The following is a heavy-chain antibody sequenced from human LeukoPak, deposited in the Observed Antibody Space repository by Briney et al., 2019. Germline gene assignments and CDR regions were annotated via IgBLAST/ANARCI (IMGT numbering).Heavy chain of an antibody. CDR1: GCSISSFD. D-gene: IGHD5-12*01. CDR2: IYYSGGT. Sequence: SETLSLTCSVSGCSISSFDWSWIRQSPGKGLEWMGYIYYSGGTNYNPSLKSRVTMSVDTSKTQFSLNLSSRTAADTATFYCARGYRSGYFDLWGQGILVTVSS. V-gene: IGHV4-59*01. CDR3: ARGYRSGYFDL. J-gene: IGHJ5*02.